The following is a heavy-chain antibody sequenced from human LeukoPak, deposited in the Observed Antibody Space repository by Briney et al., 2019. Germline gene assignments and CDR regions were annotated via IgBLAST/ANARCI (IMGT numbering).Heavy chain of an antibody. CDR3: ARDAPDYDILTGYPRGGPSDTAIDY. CDR2: ISSSGSTI. D-gene: IGHD3-9*01. J-gene: IGHJ4*02. V-gene: IGHV3-11*04. Sequence: PGGSLRLSCAASGFTFSDYYMSWIRQAPGKGLEWVSYISSSGSTIYYADSVKGRFTISRDNAKNSLYLQMNSLRAEDTAVYYCARDAPDYDILTGYPRGGPSDTAIDYWGQGTLVTVSS. CDR1: GFTFSDYY.